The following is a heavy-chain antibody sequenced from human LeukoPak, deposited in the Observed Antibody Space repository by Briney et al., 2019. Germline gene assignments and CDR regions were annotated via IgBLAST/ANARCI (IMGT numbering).Heavy chain of an antibody. CDR2: INWNGGGT. V-gene: IGHV3-20*04. J-gene: IGHJ3*02. CDR3: VFLDTGWYSDGFDM. CDR1: GFSFDDYG. D-gene: IGHD6-19*01. Sequence: PGGSLRLSCAASGFSFDDYGMSWVRQAPGRGLEWVSGINWNGGGTGYADSVKGRFTISRDNSKNTLYLQMNSLRAEDTAVYYCVFLDTGWYSDGFDMWGQGTMVTVSS.